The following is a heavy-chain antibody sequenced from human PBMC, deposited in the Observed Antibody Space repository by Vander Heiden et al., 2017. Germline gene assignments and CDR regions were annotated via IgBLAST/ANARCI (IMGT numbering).Heavy chain of an antibody. CDR1: GFTFSSYA. CDR3: AKDTRDAMVRGVISAFDY. V-gene: IGHV3-23*01. J-gene: IGHJ4*02. Sequence: EVQLLESGGGLVQPGGSLRLSCAASGFTFSSYAMSWVRQAPGKGLDWVSAISGSGGSTYYADSVKGRFTISRDNSKNTLYLQMNSLRAEDTAVYYCAKDTRDAMVRGVISAFDYWGQGTLVTVSS. CDR2: ISGSGGST. D-gene: IGHD3-10*01.